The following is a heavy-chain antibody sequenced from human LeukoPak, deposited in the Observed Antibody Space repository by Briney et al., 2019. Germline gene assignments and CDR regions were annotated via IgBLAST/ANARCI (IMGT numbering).Heavy chain of an antibody. D-gene: IGHD2-2*01. V-gene: IGHV4-39*01. CDR2: IYYSGST. Sequence: SETLSLTCTVSGGSISTCSYYWGWIRQPRGKGLEWIGSIYYSGSTYYNPSLKSRVTISVDTSRKQFSLKLSSVTAADTAVYYCARGYCSSTTCSPGDNWFDPWGQGTLVTVSS. CDR3: ARGYCSSTTCSPGDNWFDP. J-gene: IGHJ5*02. CDR1: GGSISTCSYY.